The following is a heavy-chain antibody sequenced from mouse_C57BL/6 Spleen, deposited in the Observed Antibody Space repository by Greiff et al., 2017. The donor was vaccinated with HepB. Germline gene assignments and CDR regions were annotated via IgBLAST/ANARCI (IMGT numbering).Heavy chain of an antibody. J-gene: IGHJ3*01. D-gene: IGHD3-2*02. CDR2: IDPSDTYT. CDR1: GYTFTSYW. Sequence: VQLQQSGAELVKPGASVKLSCKASGYTFTSYWMQWVKQRPGQGLEWIGEIDPSDTYTNYNQKFKGKATLTVDKSSSTAEMQLSSLTSEDSAVYYCASTDSSGSSWFAYWGQGTLVTVSA. V-gene: IGHV1-50*01. CDR3: ASTDSSGSSWFAY.